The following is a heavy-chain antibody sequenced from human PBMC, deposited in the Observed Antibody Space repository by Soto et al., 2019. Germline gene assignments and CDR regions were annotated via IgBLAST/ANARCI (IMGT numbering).Heavy chain of an antibody. Sequence: SVKVSCKASGGTFSSYAISWVRQAPGQGLEWMGGIIPIFGTANYAQKFQGRVTITADESTSTAYMELSSLRSEDTAVYYCASETASYRYYYDSSGYFDYWGQGTLVTVSS. CDR3: ASETASYRYYYDSSGYFDY. CDR1: GGTFSSYA. CDR2: IIPIFGTA. J-gene: IGHJ4*02. D-gene: IGHD3-22*01. V-gene: IGHV1-69*13.